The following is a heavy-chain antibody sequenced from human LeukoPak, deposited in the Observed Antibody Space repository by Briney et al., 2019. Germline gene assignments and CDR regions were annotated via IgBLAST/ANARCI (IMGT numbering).Heavy chain of an antibody. Sequence: PGGSLRLSCAASGFTFSSYSMNWVRQAPGKGLEWVSSISSSSSYIYYADSVKGRFTISRDNAKNSLYLQMNSLRAEDTAVYYCARREETYCGGDCYLYYYGMDVWGQGTTVTVSS. J-gene: IGHJ6*02. V-gene: IGHV3-21*01. CDR1: GFTFSSYS. CDR3: ARREETYCGGDCYLYYYGMDV. CDR2: ISSSSSYI. D-gene: IGHD2-21*02.